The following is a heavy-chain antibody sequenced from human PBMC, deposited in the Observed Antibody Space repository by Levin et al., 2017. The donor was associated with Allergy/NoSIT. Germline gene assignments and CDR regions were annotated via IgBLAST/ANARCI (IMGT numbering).Heavy chain of an antibody. CDR2: IYPGDSDT. J-gene: IGHJ3*02. CDR3: ATFTAVPGTINAFDI. CDR1: AYSFSSYW. V-gene: IGHV5-51*01. D-gene: IGHD6-19*01. Sequence: GESLKISCKDSAYSFSSYWIGWVRQMPGKGLEWMGIIYPGDSDTRYSPSFQGQVTISADRSINTAYLQWSSLKASDTAMYYCATFTAVPGTINAFDIWGQGTMVTVSS.